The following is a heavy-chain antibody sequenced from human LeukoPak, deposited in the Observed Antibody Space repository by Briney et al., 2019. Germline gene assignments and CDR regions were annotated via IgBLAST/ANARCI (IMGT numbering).Heavy chain of an antibody. CDR3: ARAPLLEWPPGCFDY. Sequence: GESLKISCKGSGYSFTSYWIGWVRQMPGKGLEWMGIIYPDDSDTTYCPSFQGQVTISADKSISTAYLQWSSLKASDTAMYYCARAPLLEWPPGCFDYWGQGTLVTVSS. J-gene: IGHJ4*02. D-gene: IGHD3-3*01. V-gene: IGHV5-51*01. CDR1: GYSFTSYW. CDR2: IYPDDSDT.